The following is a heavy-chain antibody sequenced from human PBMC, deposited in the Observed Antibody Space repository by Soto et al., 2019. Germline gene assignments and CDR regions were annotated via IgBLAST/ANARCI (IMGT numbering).Heavy chain of an antibody. D-gene: IGHD5-12*01. CDR2: IYYSGST. J-gene: IGHJ6*02. CDR1: GGSISSSSYY. Sequence: QLQLQESGPGLVKPSETLSLTCTVSGGSISSSSYYWGWIRQPPGKGLEWIGSIYYSGSTYYHPSIKSRVTISVDTSKNQFTLKLSSVTAADTAVYYCARLEIVATITGDGMDVWGQGTTVTVSS. V-gene: IGHV4-39*01. CDR3: ARLEIVATITGDGMDV.